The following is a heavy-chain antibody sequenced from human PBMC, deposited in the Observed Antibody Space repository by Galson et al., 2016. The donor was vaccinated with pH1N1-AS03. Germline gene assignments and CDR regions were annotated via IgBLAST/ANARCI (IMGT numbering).Heavy chain of an antibody. J-gene: IGHJ4*02. CDR3: ARDRHYCSSGRYFYESEH. CDR2: IHPSVGRP. V-gene: IGHV1-69*13. D-gene: IGHD2-2*01. CDR1: GGTFSNYA. Sequence: SLKLSCKASGGTFSNYAMSWMRQAPGQGLEWMGGIHPSVGRPSHAQKFRGRLTVTADASTSAAYMELSSLTSEDTAIYYCARDRHYCSSGRYFYESEHWGQGTLVIVSS.